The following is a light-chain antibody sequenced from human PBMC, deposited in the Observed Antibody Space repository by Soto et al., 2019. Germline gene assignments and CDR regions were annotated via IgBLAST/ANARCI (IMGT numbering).Light chain of an antibody. CDR1: SSDIGGYNY. V-gene: IGLV2-11*01. J-gene: IGLJ2*01. CDR2: DVN. CDR3: CSYAGNYIVV. Sequence: QSALTQPRSVSGSPGQSVTISCTGTSSDIGGYNYVSWYQQYPGKAPKLMIYDVNKRPSGVPDRFSGSKSGNTASLTISGLQAEDEADYYCCSYAGNYIVVFGGGTKVTVL.